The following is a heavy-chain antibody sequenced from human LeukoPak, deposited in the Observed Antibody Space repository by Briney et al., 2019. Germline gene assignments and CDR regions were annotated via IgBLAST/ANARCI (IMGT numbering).Heavy chain of an antibody. J-gene: IGHJ6*02. CDR1: GGSISSCY. Sequence: SETLSLTCTVSGGSISSCYWSWIRQPPGKGLEWIGYIYYSGSTNYNPSLKSRVTISVDTSKNQFSLKLSSVTAADTAVYYCARDQRFSWSPSYYYYGMDVWGQGTTVTVSS. CDR2: IYYSGST. D-gene: IGHD3-3*01. V-gene: IGHV4-59*01. CDR3: ARDQRFSWSPSYYYYGMDV.